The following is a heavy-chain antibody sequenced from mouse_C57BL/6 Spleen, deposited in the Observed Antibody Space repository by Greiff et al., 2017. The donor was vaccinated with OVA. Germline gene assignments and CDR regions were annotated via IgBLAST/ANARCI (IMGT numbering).Heavy chain of an antibody. V-gene: IGHV1-9*01. CDR2: ILPGSGST. J-gene: IGHJ3*01. CDR3: ASSYGKAWFAY. D-gene: IGHD1-1*01. CDR1: GYTFTGYW. Sequence: VMLVESGAELMKPGASVKLSCKATGYTFTGYWIEWVKQRPGHGLEWIGEILPGSGSTNYNEKVKGKATFTAATSSNTAYMQLIILTTEASAIYYCASSYGKAWFAYWGQGTLVTVSA.